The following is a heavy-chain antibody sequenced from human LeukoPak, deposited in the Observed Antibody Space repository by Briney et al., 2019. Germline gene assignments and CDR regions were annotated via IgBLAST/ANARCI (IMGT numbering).Heavy chain of an antibody. CDR3: VRDGAWFDS. Sequence: GASVKVSCKASGYTFTSYAISWVRQAPGQGLEWVGWIGAYDGNTKYAQKFHGRLTMTTDTSMTTAYMELTSLRSDDTAVYYCVRDGAWFDSWGQGTQVTVSS. V-gene: IGHV1-18*01. J-gene: IGHJ5*01. CDR2: IGAYDGNT. CDR1: GYTFTSYA. D-gene: IGHD3-16*01.